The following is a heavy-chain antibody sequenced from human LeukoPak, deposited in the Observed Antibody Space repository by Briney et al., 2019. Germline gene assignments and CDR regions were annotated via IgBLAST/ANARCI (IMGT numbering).Heavy chain of an antibody. CDR3: ASCVAVPGLPDS. Sequence: GGSLRLSCAASGFTVSGNYMSWVRQAPGKGLEWVSVLISGGTTSYADSVRGRFAISRDNSKNTLYLQMNSLRAEDTAVYYCASCVAVPGLPDSWGQGTLVSVSS. D-gene: IGHD6-19*01. CDR1: GFTVSGNY. J-gene: IGHJ4*02. CDR2: LISGGTT. V-gene: IGHV3-66*01.